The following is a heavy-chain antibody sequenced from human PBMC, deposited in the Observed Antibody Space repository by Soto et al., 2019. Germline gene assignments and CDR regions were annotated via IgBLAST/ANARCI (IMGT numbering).Heavy chain of an antibody. J-gene: IGHJ6*02. CDR2: ISGSGGST. Sequence: GGSLRLSCAASGFTFSSYAMSWVRQAPGKGLEWVSAISGSGGSTYYADSVKGRFTISRDNSKNTLYLQMNSLRAEDTAVYYCAKGAPPCGGDCYHYYYYGMDVWGQGTTVTVSS. CDR1: GFTFSSYA. V-gene: IGHV3-23*01. D-gene: IGHD2-21*02. CDR3: AKGAPPCGGDCYHYYYYGMDV.